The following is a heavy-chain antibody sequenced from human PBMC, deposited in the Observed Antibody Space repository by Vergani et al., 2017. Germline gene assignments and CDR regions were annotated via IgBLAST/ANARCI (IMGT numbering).Heavy chain of an antibody. CDR3: ARVSVDTGLPGLWNGPKGHYFDY. J-gene: IGHJ4*02. D-gene: IGHD5-18*01. V-gene: IGHV3-9*01. Sequence: EVQLVESGGGLVQPGRSLRLSCAASGFTFDDYDMHWVRQAPGKGLEWVSGISWNRGSTGYADSVKGLFTISRDNSNNTLYLQMNSLRGEDTSVYYCARVSVDTGLPGLWNGPKGHYFDYWGQGTLVTVSS. CDR2: ISWNRGST. CDR1: GFTFDDYD.